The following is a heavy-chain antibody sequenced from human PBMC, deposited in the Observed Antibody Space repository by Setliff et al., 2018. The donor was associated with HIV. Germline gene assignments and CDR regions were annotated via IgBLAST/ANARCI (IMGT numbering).Heavy chain of an antibody. J-gene: IGHJ6*02. CDR2: MNPNSGNT. CDR3: TRDRVAGPYYYGMDV. D-gene: IGHD2-15*01. CDR1: GYTFTSYD. V-gene: IGHV1-8*02. Sequence: ASVKVSCKASGYTFTSYDINWVRQATGQGLEWMGWMNPNSGNTGYAQKSQGRVTMTTDTSTSTAYMELRSLTSDDTAMYYCTRDRVAGPYYYGMDVWGQGTTVTVSS.